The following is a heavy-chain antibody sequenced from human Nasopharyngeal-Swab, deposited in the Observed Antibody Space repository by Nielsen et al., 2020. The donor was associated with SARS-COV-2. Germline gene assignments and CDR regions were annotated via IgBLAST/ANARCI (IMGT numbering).Heavy chain of an antibody. J-gene: IGHJ6*03. Sequence: TLSLTCAISGAIVSSSSAAWNWIRQSPSSGLEWLGRTYYRSKWYNDYAVSVKSRITINPDTSKNQFSLHLNSVTPEDTAVYYCARARGAYGDYYYYYYTDVWGKGTTVTVSS. V-gene: IGHV6-1*01. CDR1: GAIVSSSSAA. CDR2: TYYRSKWYN. CDR3: ARARGAYGDYYYYYYTDV. D-gene: IGHD4-17*01.